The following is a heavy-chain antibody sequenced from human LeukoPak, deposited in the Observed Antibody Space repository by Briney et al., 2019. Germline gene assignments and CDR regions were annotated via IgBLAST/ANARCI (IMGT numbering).Heavy chain of an antibody. CDR1: GTYW. CDR2: INSDGSWT. V-gene: IGHV3-74*01. J-gene: IGHJ4*02. Sequence: GGSLRLSCAASGTYWMHWVRQAPGKGPVWVSHINSDGSWTGYADSVKGRFTISKDNAKNTVSLQMNNLRAEDTAVYYCVTFYETYWGRGTLVTVSS. CDR3: VTFYETY. D-gene: IGHD2/OR15-2a*01.